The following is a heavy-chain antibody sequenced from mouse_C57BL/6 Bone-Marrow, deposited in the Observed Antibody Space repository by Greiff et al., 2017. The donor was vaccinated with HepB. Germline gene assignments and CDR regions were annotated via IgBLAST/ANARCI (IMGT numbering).Heavy chain of an antibody. J-gene: IGHJ2*01. CDR1: GYAFPSYT. CDR2: INPSSGYT. Sequence: VQLQQSGAELARPGASVKMSCKASGYAFPSYTMHWVKQRPGQGLEWIGYINPSSGYTKYNQKFKDKATLTADKSSSTAYMQLSSRPSEDSAVYYCARWAYGNPFDYWGQGTTLTVSS. CDR3: ARWAYGNPFDY. D-gene: IGHD2-1*01. V-gene: IGHV1-4*01.